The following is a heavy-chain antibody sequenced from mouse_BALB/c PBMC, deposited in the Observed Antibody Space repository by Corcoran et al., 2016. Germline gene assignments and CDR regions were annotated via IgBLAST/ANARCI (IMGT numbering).Heavy chain of an antibody. Sequence: EVQLQQSGAELVKPGASVKLSCTASGFNINDTFMHWGKQRPEQGLEWIGRIDPANGNTKYDPKFQGKATITADTSSNTAYLQLSSLTSEDTAVYYCARPTGDWGQGTSVTVSS. CDR1: GFNINDTF. D-gene: IGHD1-1*01. J-gene: IGHJ4*01. CDR3: ARPTGD. V-gene: IGHV14-3*02. CDR2: IDPANGNT.